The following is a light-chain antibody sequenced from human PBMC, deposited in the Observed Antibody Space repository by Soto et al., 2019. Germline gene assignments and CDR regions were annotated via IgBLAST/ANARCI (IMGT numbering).Light chain of an antibody. Sequence: QSVLTQPTSASGTPGQRVTISCSGSSSNIGSNYVYWYHQLPGTAPKVLMYRNDQRPSGVPDRFSGSKSGTSASLAISGLRSEDEADYYCAAWDDSLSGVVFGGGTKLTVL. V-gene: IGLV1-47*01. J-gene: IGLJ2*01. CDR1: SSNIGSNY. CDR2: RND. CDR3: AAWDDSLSGVV.